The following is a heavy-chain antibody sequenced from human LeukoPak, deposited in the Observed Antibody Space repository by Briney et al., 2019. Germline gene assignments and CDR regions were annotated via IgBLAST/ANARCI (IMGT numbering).Heavy chain of an antibody. CDR2: IRSNGDTT. CDR3: AKGQELDDGVFDS. V-gene: IGHV3-23*01. D-gene: IGHD1-1*01. Sequence: PGWSLRLSCAASGFTFSSIATTWVRQAPGKGLEWVSSIRSNGDTTYNADSVKGRFTISRDNSKNTLYLQMNSLRVEDTAIYYCAKGQELDDGVFDSWGQGTLVTVSS. CDR1: GFTFSSIA. J-gene: IGHJ4*02.